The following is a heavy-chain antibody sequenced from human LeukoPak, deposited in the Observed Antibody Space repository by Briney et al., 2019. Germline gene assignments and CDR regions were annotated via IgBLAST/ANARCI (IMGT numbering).Heavy chain of an antibody. CDR2: ISYDGSNK. V-gene: IGHV3-30*18. J-gene: IGHJ4*02. Sequence: PGRSLRLSCAASGFTFSSYGMHWVRQAPGKGLEWVAVISYDGSNKYYADSVKGRFTISRDNSKNTLYLQMNSLRAEDTAVYYCAKDGEYYDYVWGSYRQGNYFDYWGQGTLVTVSS. CDR3: AKDGEYYDYVWGSYRQGNYFDY. CDR1: GFTFSSYG. D-gene: IGHD3-16*02.